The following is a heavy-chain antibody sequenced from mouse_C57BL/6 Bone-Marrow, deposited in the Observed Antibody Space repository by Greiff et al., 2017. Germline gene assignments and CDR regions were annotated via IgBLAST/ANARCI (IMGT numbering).Heavy chain of an antibody. CDR1: GYTFTSYG. CDR3: ACRDYYGSSLDY. J-gene: IGHJ2*01. CDR2: IYPGSGNT. Sequence: VQLQQSGAELARPGASVKLSCKASGYTFTSYGISWVKQRTGQGLEWIGEIYPGSGNTYYNEKFKGKATLTADKSSSTAYMELRSLTSADSAVYFCACRDYYGSSLDYWGQGTTLTVSA. D-gene: IGHD1-1*01. V-gene: IGHV1-81*01.